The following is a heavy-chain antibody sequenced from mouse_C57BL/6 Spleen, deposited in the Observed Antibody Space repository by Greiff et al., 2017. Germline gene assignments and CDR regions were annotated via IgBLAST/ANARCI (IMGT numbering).Heavy chain of an antibody. CDR2: IWTGGGT. J-gene: IGHJ1*03. CDR3: ARRSRPTVVVDWYFDV. Sequence: VQVVESGPGLVAPSQSLSITCTVSGFSLTSYAISWVRQPPGKGLEWLGVIWTGGGTNYNSAPKSRLSISKDNSKSQVFLKMNSLQTDDTARYYCARRSRPTVVVDWYFDVWGTGTTVTVSS. D-gene: IGHD1-1*01. V-gene: IGHV2-9-1*01. CDR1: GFSLTSYA.